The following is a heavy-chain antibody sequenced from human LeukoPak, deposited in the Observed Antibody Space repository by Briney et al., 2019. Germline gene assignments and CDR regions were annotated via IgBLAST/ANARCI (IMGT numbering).Heavy chain of an antibody. J-gene: IGHJ4*02. CDR1: GFTFSSYS. CDR2: ISSSSSTI. Sequence: GGSLRLSCAASGFTFSSYSMNWVRQAPGKGLEGVSYISSSSSTIYYADSVKGRFTISRDNAKNSLYLQMNSLRDEDTAVYYCARDGLVLRFLEWLFLDYWGQGTLVTVSS. CDR3: ARDGLVLRFLEWLFLDY. V-gene: IGHV3-48*02. D-gene: IGHD3-3*01.